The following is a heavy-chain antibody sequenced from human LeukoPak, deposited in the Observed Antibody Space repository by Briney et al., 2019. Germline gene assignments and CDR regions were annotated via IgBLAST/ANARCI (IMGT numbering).Heavy chain of an antibody. J-gene: IGHJ5*02. CDR3: ARWQPGFDP. V-gene: IGHV3-7*01. Sequence: GGSLRLPCAASAFTFSNYWMSWVRQAPGKGLEWVANIKQDGSEKYYVDSVEGRFAISRDNAQNSLYLQMNSLRVEDTAMYYCARWQPGFDPWGQGTLVTVSS. CDR2: IKQDGSEK. CDR1: AFTFSNYW. D-gene: IGHD6-13*01.